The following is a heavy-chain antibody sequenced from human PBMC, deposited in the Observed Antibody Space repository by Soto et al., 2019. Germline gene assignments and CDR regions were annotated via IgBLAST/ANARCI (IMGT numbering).Heavy chain of an antibody. J-gene: IGHJ5*02. CDR1: GGTFSSYT. Sequence: QVQLVQSGAEVKKPGSSVKVSCKASGGTFSSYTISWVRQAPGQGLEWMGRIIPILGIANYAQKFQGRVTITADKSTSTAYMALRRLRFEDTAGYYCAFRTTGTTSQNSIGVWFDPWGKGTLVNVSS. V-gene: IGHV1-69*02. D-gene: IGHD1-1*01. CDR3: AFRTTGTTSQNSIGVWFDP. CDR2: IIPILGIA.